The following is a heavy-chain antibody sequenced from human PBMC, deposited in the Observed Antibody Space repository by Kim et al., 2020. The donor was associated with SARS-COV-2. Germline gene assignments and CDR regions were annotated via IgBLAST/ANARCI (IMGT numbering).Heavy chain of an antibody. V-gene: IGHV3-23*01. CDR1: GFTFSSYA. Sequence: GGSLRLSCAASGFTFSSYAMSWVRQAPGKGLEWVSAISGSGGSTYYADSVKGRFTISRDNSKNTLYLQMNSLRAEDTAVYYCAKDRVGAAAGIYYFDYWGQGTLVTVSS. CDR3: AKDRVGAAAGIYYFDY. J-gene: IGHJ4*02. CDR2: ISGSGGST. D-gene: IGHD6-13*01.